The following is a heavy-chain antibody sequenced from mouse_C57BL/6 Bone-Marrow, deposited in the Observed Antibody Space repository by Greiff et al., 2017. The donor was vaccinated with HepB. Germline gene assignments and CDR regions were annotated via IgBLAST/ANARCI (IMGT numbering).Heavy chain of an antibody. D-gene: IGHD1-1*01. CDR1: GYTFTSYW. J-gene: IGHJ2*01. V-gene: IGHV1-55*01. CDR3: ARWHYGSSWDY. CDR2: IYPGSGST. Sequence: QVQLKQPGAELVKPGASVKMSCKASGYTFTSYWITWVKQRPGQGLEWIGDIYPGSGSTNYNEKFKSKATLTVDTSSSTAYMQLSSLTSEDSAVYYCARWHYGSSWDYWGQGTTLTVSS.